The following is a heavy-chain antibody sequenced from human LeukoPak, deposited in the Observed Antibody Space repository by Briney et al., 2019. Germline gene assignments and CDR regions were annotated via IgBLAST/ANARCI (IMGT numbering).Heavy chain of an antibody. D-gene: IGHD7-27*01. CDR3: ARDIAWGAFDY. CDR2: ISPRGGGT. V-gene: IGHV3-23*01. J-gene: IGHJ4*02. Sequence: PGGSLRLSCAASGFTFSNYGMNWVRQAPGKGLEWLSGISPRGGGTYYADSVKGRFTISRDDSKSTLSLQMNSPRVEDTAVYYCARDIAWGAFDYWGQGTLVSVSS. CDR1: GFTFSNYG.